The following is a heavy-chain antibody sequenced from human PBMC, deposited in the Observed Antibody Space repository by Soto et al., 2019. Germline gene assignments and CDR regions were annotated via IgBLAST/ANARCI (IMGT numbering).Heavy chain of an antibody. CDR3: AKGRSYYYYYGVDV. J-gene: IGHJ6*02. V-gene: IGHV3-23*01. CDR2: IIDSGAST. Sequence: PGGSLRLSCAASGFTFSSCAMVWVRQAPGKGLEWVSDIIDSGASTYYADSVKGRFTISRDNSKSTLYLQMNSLRAEDTALYYCAKGRSYYYYYGVDVWVQGTTVTVSS. CDR1: GFTFSSCA.